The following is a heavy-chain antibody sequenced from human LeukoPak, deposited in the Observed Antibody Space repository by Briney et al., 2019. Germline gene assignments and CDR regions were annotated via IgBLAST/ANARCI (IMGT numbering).Heavy chain of an antibody. CDR2: INTNTGNP. CDR1: GYTFTSYA. D-gene: IGHD6-13*01. V-gene: IGHV7-4-1*02. CDR3: ARIGYSSSWYYFDC. Sequence: ASVKVSCKASGYTFTSYAMNWVRQAPGQGLEWMGWINTNTGNPTYAQGFTGRFVFSLDTSVSTAYLQISSLKAEDTAVYYCARIGYSSSWYYFDCWGQGTLVTVSS. J-gene: IGHJ4*02.